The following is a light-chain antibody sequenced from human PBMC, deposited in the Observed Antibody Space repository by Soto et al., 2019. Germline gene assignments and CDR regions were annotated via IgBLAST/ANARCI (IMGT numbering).Light chain of an antibody. J-gene: IGLJ1*01. CDR1: SSDVGYYNY. V-gene: IGLV2-14*01. Sequence: QSVLTQSASVSGSPGQSITISCTGTSSDVGYYNYVSWYQQHPGEVPKLIIFNVNNRPSGVSNRFSGSKSGNTASLTISGLQAEDEADYYCSSFTSSTTYVFGTGTKVTVL. CDR2: NVN. CDR3: SSFTSSTTYV.